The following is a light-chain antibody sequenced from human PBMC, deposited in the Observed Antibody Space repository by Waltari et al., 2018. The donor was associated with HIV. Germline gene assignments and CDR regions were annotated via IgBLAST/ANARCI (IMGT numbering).Light chain of an antibody. V-gene: IGLV1-51*01. CDR2: DNN. Sequence: QSVLTQPPSVSAAPRQKVTISCSGSSPHIANNYVSWYQQLPGTAPKLLIYDNNKRPSGIPDRFSGSKSGTSATLGITGLQTGDEADYYCGTWDSSLSAVVFGGGTKVTVL. CDR1: SPHIANNY. CDR3: GTWDSSLSAVV. J-gene: IGLJ2*01.